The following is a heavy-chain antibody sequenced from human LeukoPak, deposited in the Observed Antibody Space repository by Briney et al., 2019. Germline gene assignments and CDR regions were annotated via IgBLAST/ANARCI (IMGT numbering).Heavy chain of an antibody. V-gene: IGHV1-2*02. CDR3: ARCSGGSCYLSDY. CDR1: GYTFTGYY. J-gene: IGHJ4*02. Sequence: GASVKVSCKASGYTFTGYYMHWVRQAPGQGLEWMGWINPNSGGTNYAQKFQGRVTMTRDTSISTAYMELSRLRSDDTAVYYCARCSGGSCYLSDYWGQGTLVTVSS. D-gene: IGHD2-15*01. CDR2: INPNSGGT.